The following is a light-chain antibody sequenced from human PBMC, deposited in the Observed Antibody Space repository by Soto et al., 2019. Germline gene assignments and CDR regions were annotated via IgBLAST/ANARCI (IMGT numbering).Light chain of an antibody. CDR1: QSINNNY. Sequence: EILLTQSPGTLSLSPGERATLSCRASQSINNNYLAWYQQKRGQAPRLLIYGASSRATGSPDRFSGSGSGTAFTLTISSLEAEDFAVYYCQQYGGSPRTFGQGTKVEIK. CDR3: QQYGGSPRT. J-gene: IGKJ1*01. V-gene: IGKV3-20*01. CDR2: GAS.